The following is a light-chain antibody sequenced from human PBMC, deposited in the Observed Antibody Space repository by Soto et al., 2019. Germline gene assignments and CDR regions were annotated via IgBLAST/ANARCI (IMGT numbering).Light chain of an antibody. CDR2: AAS. J-gene: IGKJ1*01. CDR1: QDIGIY. V-gene: IGKV1-6*01. CDR3: LQDYNYPRT. Sequence: AIQLTQSPSSLSASVGDRVTITCRASQDIGIYLAWYQQKPGKAPNLLIYAASSLQRGVPSRFSGSGSGTDFTLTISSLQPEDFATYYCLQDYNYPRTFGQGTKVDIK.